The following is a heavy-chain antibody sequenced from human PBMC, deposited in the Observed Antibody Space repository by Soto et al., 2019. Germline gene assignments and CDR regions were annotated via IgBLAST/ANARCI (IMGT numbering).Heavy chain of an antibody. Sequence: EVQLLESGGGLVQPGGSLRLSCAASGFTFSSYAMSWVRQAPGKGLEWVSVISGSGASTYYADSVRCRFTISRDNSKNTLYLQMNSLRAEDTAVYYCAKDRDGAAAGPTKFYGMHVRGQGTTVTVSS. CDR3: AKDRDGAAAGPTKFYGMHV. V-gene: IGHV3-23*01. D-gene: IGHD6-13*01. J-gene: IGHJ6*02. CDR2: ISGSGAST. CDR1: GFTFSSYA.